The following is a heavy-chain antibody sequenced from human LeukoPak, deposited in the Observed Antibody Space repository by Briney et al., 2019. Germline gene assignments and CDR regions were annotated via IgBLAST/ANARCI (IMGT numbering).Heavy chain of an antibody. V-gene: IGHV3-30-3*01. CDR1: GFTFSSYA. Sequence: LGGSLRLSCAASGFTFSSYAMHWVRQAPGKGLEWVADISFDGSNEYYADYVKGRFTISRNNSKNTLHLQMNSLRVEDTAVYYCARPREEEWLLYFDYWGQGTLVTVSS. CDR3: ARPREEEWLLYFDY. J-gene: IGHJ4*02. D-gene: IGHD3-3*01. CDR2: ISFDGSNE.